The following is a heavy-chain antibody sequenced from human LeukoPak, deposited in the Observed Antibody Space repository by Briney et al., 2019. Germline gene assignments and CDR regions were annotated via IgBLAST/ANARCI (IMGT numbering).Heavy chain of an antibody. J-gene: IGHJ4*02. V-gene: IGHV4-34*01. Sequence: SETLSLTCAVYGGSFSGYYWSWIRQPPGKGLEWIGEINHSGSTNYNPSLKSRVTISVDTSKTQFSLKLSSVTAADTAVYYCARHYYSDPFDYWGQGTLVTVSS. D-gene: IGHD4-17*01. CDR3: ARHYYSDPFDY. CDR2: INHSGST. CDR1: GGSFSGYY.